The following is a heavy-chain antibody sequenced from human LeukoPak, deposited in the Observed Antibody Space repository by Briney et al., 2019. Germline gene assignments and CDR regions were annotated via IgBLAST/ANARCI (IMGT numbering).Heavy chain of an antibody. CDR3: AKGGPVNRGPGVLVVPVFDH. V-gene: IGHV1-2*02. CDR2: ISPNSGDT. D-gene: IGHD3-3*01. J-gene: IGHJ4*02. Sequence: ASVKVSCKASGYTFTDNYLHWMRQAPGHGPEWMGWISPNSGDTSFAQRFQGRVTMTRDTSISTGYMEVSRLTSDDTAVYYCAKGGPVNRGPGVLVVPVFDHWGQGTLVTVSS. CDR1: GYTFTDNY.